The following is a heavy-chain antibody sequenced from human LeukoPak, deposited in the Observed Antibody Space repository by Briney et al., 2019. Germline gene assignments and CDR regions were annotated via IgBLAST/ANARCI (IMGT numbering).Heavy chain of an antibody. J-gene: IGHJ4*02. CDR1: GFTFSSYW. CDR2: IKQDGSEK. D-gene: IGHD3-10*01. Sequence: PGGSLRLSCAASGFTFSSYWMSWVRQAPGKGLEWVANIKQDGSEKYYVDSVKGRFTISRDNAKNSLYLQMNSLRAEDTAVYYRARDSAAYGFGESYDYWGQGTLVTVSS. V-gene: IGHV3-7*01. CDR3: ARDSAAYGFGESYDY.